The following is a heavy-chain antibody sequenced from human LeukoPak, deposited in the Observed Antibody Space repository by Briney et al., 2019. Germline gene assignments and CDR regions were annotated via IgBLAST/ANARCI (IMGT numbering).Heavy chain of an antibody. Sequence: GGSLRLPCAASGFTFSSYWMTWVRQAPGKGLEWVANIKQDGSEKYYVDSVKGRFTISRDNAKNSVYLQMNSLRAEDTAVYYCAKYYYTSGSYYTPADYWGQGALVTVSS. D-gene: IGHD3-10*01. CDR3: AKYYYTSGSYYTPADY. CDR1: GFTFSSYW. J-gene: IGHJ4*02. V-gene: IGHV3-7*01. CDR2: IKQDGSEK.